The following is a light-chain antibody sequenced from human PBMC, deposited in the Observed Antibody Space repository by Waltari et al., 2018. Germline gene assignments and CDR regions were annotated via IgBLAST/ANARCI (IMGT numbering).Light chain of an antibody. CDR2: AAS. Sequence: DIQMTQFLSSLSAPVGDRVTITCRASQNINKYLNWYQHKPGKAPKLLIYAASSLLSGVPSRFSGSGSGTDFTLTISSLQPEDFATYYCQQSYSTPQSTFGQGTRLQIK. CDR3: QQSYSTPQST. J-gene: IGKJ5*01. V-gene: IGKV1-39*01. CDR1: QNINKY.